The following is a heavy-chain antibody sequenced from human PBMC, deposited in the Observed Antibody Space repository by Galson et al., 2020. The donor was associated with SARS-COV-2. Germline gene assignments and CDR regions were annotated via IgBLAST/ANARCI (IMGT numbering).Heavy chain of an antibody. V-gene: IGHV3-21*01. CDR1: GFTFSSYA. J-gene: IGHJ3*02. CDR2: ITDSSSYI. CDR3: ARGLGIVTGTFDM. Sequence: NSGGSLRLSCAASGFTFSSYAMNWVRQAPGRGLEWVSLITDSSSYIYYAEPLKGRFTISRDNAKKSLYLQMSSLRAEDTAVYFCARGLGIVTGTFDMWGQGTMVTVAS. D-gene: IGHD3-9*01.